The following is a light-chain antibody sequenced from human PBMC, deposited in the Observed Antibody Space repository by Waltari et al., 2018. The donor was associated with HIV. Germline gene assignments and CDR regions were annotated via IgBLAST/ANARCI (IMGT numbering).Light chain of an antibody. J-gene: IGLJ2*01. CDR1: SSNIGNNY. CDR3: GTWDSSLSAVV. Sequence: QSVLTQPPSVSAAPGQKVTISCSGSSSNIGNNYVSWYQQLPGTAPKLLIYDNNKRPAGIPDRFSGSKSGTSATLGTTGRRTGDEADYYCGTWDSSLSAVVFGGGTKLTVL. CDR2: DNN. V-gene: IGLV1-51*01.